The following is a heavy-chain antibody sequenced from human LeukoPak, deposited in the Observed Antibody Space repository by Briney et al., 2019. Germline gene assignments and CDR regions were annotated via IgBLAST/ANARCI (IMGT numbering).Heavy chain of an antibody. Sequence: GGSLRLSCAAAGFTVSSTYMSWVRQAPGKGLEWVSVIYSGGSSYYADSVKGRFTISRDNSKNTLYLQMNSLRVEDTAVYYCARLPTGDHWGQGTLVTVSS. CDR2: IYSGGSS. CDR1: GFTVSSTY. D-gene: IGHD1-1*01. V-gene: IGHV3-53*01. J-gene: IGHJ4*02. CDR3: ARLPTGDH.